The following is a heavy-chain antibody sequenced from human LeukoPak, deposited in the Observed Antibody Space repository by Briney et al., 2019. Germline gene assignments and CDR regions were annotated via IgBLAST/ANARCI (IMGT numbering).Heavy chain of an antibody. D-gene: IGHD5-24*01. CDR2: IRYDGSNK. CDR3: ARVKRGDGYNTDY. V-gene: IGHV3-30*02. Sequence: GGSLRLSCAASGFTFSSYGMHWVRQAPGKGLEWVAFIRYDGSNKYYADSVKGRFTISRDNAKNSLYLQMNSLRAEDTAVYYCARVKRGDGYNTDYWGQGTLVTVSS. J-gene: IGHJ4*02. CDR1: GFTFSSYG.